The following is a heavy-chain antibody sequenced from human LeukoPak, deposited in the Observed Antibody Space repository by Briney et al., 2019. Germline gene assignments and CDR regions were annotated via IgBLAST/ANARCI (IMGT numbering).Heavy chain of an antibody. Sequence: ASVKVSCKASGYTFTSYYMHWVRQAPGQGLEWMGIINPSGGSTSYAQKFQGRVTMTRDTSTSTVYMELSSLRSEDTAVYYCARETRPSGYGGYPEPYFQHWGQGTLVTVSP. J-gene: IGHJ1*01. CDR1: GYTFTSYY. CDR2: INPSGGST. D-gene: IGHD3-22*01. V-gene: IGHV1-46*01. CDR3: ARETRPSGYGGYPEPYFQH.